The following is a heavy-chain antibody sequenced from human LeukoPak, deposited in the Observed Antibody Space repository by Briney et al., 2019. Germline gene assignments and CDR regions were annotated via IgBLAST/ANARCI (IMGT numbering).Heavy chain of an antibody. V-gene: IGHV1-69*13. D-gene: IGHD6-19*01. CDR3: ATYPQWLVRRGRGYYFDY. CDR2: IIPIFGTA. CDR1: GGTFSSYA. Sequence: SVKVSCKASGGTFSSYAVSWVRQAPGQGLEWMGGIIPIFGTANYAQKFQGRVTITADESTSTAYMELSSLRSEDTAVYYCATYPQWLVRRGRGYYFDYWGQGTLVTVSS. J-gene: IGHJ4*02.